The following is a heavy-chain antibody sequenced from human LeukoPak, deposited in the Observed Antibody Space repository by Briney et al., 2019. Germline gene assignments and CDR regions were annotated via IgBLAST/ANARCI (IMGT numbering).Heavy chain of an antibody. J-gene: IGHJ4*02. Sequence: GGSLGLSCAASGNYWMHWVRQVPGKGLVWVSHINSDGSWTSYADSVKGRFTISKDNAKNTVYLQMNSLRAEDTAVHYCVSFYETYWGRGTLVTVSS. CDR3: VSFYETY. D-gene: IGHD2/OR15-2a*01. V-gene: IGHV3-74*01. CDR1: GNYW. CDR2: INSDGSWT.